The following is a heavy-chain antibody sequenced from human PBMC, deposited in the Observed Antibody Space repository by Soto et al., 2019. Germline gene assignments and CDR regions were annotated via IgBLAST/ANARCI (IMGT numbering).Heavy chain of an antibody. V-gene: IGHV1-69*13. CDR1: GGTFSSYA. Sequence: SVKVSCKASGGTFSSYAISWVRQAPGQGLEWMGGIIPIFGTANYAQKYQGRVTITADESTSTAYMELSSLRSEDTAVYYCARGPCRIATCPVSYYGMDVWGQGTSVTVSS. CDR3: ARGPCRIATCPVSYYGMDV. J-gene: IGHJ6*02. D-gene: IGHD2-15*01. CDR2: IIPIFGTA.